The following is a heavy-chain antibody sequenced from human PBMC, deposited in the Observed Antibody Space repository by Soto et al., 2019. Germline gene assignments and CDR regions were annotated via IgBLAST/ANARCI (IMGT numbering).Heavy chain of an antibody. CDR3: ARTFSLGNWYVFDQ. D-gene: IGHD1-1*01. V-gene: IGHV4-59*01. Sequence: PSETLSLTCTVSGVSISSYYWSWIRQSPGEGLEWIGYIYYSGNTNDNPSLKSRVTISIDTSKNQFSLRLSSVSAADTAVYYCARTFSLGNWYVFDQWGPGSLVTVS. CDR2: IYYSGNT. J-gene: IGHJ4*02. CDR1: GVSISSYY.